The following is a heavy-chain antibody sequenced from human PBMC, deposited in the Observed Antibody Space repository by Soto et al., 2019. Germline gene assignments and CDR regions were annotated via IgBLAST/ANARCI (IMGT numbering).Heavy chain of an antibody. Sequence: QVQLVESGGGVVQPGRSLRLSCAASGFTFSSSGMHWVRLAPGKGLEWVAAISYDGSNKYYADSVKGRFTISRDSSKNTLSLQMNSLRTEDTAMYHCARSGEQQLTRWGFDHWGQGTLVTVSS. CDR1: GFTFSSSG. D-gene: IGHD3-10*01. CDR3: ARSGEQQLTRWGFDH. J-gene: IGHJ4*02. V-gene: IGHV3-30*03. CDR2: ISYDGSNK.